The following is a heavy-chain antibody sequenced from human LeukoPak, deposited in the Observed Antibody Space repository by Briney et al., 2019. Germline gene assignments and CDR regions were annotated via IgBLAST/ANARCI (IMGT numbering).Heavy chain of an antibody. J-gene: IGHJ4*02. V-gene: IGHV3-30-3*01. Sequence: GGSLRLSCAASGFMFNAYPMHGVRQAPGKGLEWVAVISYDGGTQYYADSVKGRFTVSRDNSQNTVYLLMNSLRHDDTALYYCAGGRIVVVTEWGQGTLVTVSS. D-gene: IGHD2-21*02. CDR3: AGGRIVVVTE. CDR2: ISYDGGTQ. CDR1: GFMFNAYP.